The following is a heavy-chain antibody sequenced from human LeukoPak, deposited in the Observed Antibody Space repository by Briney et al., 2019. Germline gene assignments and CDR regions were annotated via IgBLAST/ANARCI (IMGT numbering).Heavy chain of an antibody. CDR1: GGSISNYY. CDR2: IYTSGST. J-gene: IGHJ3*02. D-gene: IGHD3-22*01. CDR3: ARRVHYYDSSGYANDAFDI. V-gene: IGHV4-4*09. Sequence: SETLSLTCTVSGGSISNYYWSWIRQPPGQGLEWIGYIYTSGSTNYNPFLKSRVTISVDTTKNQFSLNLTSVTAADTAVYYCARRVHYYDSSGYANDAFDIWGQGTMVTVSS.